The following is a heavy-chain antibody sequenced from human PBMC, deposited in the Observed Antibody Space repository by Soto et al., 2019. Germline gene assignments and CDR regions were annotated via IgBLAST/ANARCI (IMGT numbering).Heavy chain of an antibody. CDR2: IYDSGST. D-gene: IGHD4-17*01. J-gene: IGHJ4*02. CDR1: GGSISSNSYY. CDR3: VRRDGDYFLKY. V-gene: IGHV4-39*01. Sequence: SETLSLTCSVSGGSISSNSYYWGWIRQPPGKGLEWIGSIYDSGSTYYNPSLKSRVTISVDTSKNQFSLKLTSVTAADAAVYYCVRRDGDYFLKYWGQGTPVTVSS.